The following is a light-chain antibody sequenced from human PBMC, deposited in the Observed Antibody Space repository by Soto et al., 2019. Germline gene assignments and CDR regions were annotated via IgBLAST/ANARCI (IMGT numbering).Light chain of an antibody. Sequence: IVMTQSPATLSVSPGERVTLSCGASQSIVTNVAWYQQKPGQAPRLLFYGAYNMATGIPARFSGSGSGTECTLTVSSLQSEDFALYFCQQYNDWHPLTFGGGTKVEIK. CDR3: QQYNDWHPLT. CDR1: QSIVTN. J-gene: IGKJ4*01. V-gene: IGKV3-15*01. CDR2: GAY.